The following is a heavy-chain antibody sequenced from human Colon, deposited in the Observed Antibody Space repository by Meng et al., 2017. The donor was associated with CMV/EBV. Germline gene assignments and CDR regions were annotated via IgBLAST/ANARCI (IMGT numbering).Heavy chain of an antibody. CDR2: ISSDGSYI. J-gene: IGHJ4*02. V-gene: IGHV3-30*04. D-gene: IGHD5-12*01. CDR3: AKMIFDIVPTKVLGYFDY. CDR1: GFNLNGHA. Sequence: GGSLRLSCAASGFNLNGHAMHWVRQASGKGLECLAVISSDGSYIVYTDSVKGRFTISRDNFKNMLYLQMNSLKLDDTAVYFCAKMIFDIVPTKVLGYFDYWGQGTLVTVSS.